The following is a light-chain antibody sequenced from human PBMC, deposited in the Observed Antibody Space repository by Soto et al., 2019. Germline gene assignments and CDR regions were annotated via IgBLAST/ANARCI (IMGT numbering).Light chain of an antibody. CDR3: QLYGISYT. V-gene: IGKV3-20*01. J-gene: IGKJ2*01. Sequence: EIVLTQSPGPLSLSPGERATLSCRASQSVSSRSLAWYQQKGGQAPRLLIYGASRRATGLPDKCSGSGSGTDVPFNIRRLEPEHFSVYFCQLYGISYTFGQGTQLQ. CDR1: QSVSSRS. CDR2: GAS.